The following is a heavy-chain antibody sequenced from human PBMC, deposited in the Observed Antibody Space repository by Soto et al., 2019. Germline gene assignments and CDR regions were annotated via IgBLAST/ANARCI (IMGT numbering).Heavy chain of an antibody. V-gene: IGHV4-34*01. CDR1: GGSFSGYY. D-gene: IGHD3-10*01. CDR2: INHSGST. J-gene: IGHJ6*02. CDR3: ASTYGSQGDGMDV. Sequence: PSETLSLTCAVYGGSFSGYYWSWIRQPPGKGLEWIGEINHSGSTNYNPSLKSRVTISVETSKDQFPLKLSSVTAADTAVYYCASTYGSQGDGMDVWGQGTTVTVSS.